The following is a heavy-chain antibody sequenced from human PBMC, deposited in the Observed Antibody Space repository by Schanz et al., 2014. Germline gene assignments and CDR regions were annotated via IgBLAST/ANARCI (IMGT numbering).Heavy chain of an antibody. D-gene: IGHD3-22*01. CDR2: IIPILGIA. CDR1: GYTFTSHA. V-gene: IGHV1-69*09. CDR3: ARDYYDSSGYYYCDY. Sequence: QVQLVQSGAEVKKPGASVKVSCKASGYTFTSHAISWVRQAPGQGLEWMGRIIPILGIATYAQKFQGRLTITADKSTSTAYMELSSLRSEDTAMYYCARDYYDSSGYYYCDYWGQGTLVTVSS. J-gene: IGHJ4*02.